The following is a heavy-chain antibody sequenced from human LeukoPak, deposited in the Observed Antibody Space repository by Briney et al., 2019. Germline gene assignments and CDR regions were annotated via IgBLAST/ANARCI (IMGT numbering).Heavy chain of an antibody. CDR2: INPSGST. V-gene: IGHV4-34*01. Sequence: LETLSLTCAVYGGSFRGYHWTWIRQSPGKGLEWIGDINPSGSTYYNPSLKSRLTISVDTSKNQFSLKLRSVTAADTAVYYCARGRHDITMIVVVMTSVSYYLDVWGKGTTVTVS. CDR3: ARGRHDITMIVVVMTSVSYYLDV. CDR1: GGSFRGYH. J-gene: IGHJ6*03. D-gene: IGHD3-22*01.